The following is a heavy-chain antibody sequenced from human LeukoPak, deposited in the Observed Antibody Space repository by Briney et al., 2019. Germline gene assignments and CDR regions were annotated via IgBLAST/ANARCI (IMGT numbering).Heavy chain of an antibody. CDR1: DGSISGYY. V-gene: IGHV4-59*01. D-gene: IGHD4-17*01. Sequence: SETLSLTCTVSDGSISGYYWNWIRQPPGKGLEWIGYIYYGGSTNYNPSLKGRVTISLDTSKNHLSLTLSSVTAADTTVFFCARGPMTTVTTFRFDYWGQGTLVTVSS. J-gene: IGHJ4*02. CDR2: IYYGGST. CDR3: ARGPMTTVTTFRFDY.